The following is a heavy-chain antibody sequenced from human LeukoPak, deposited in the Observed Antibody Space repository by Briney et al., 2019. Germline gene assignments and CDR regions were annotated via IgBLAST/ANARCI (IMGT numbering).Heavy chain of an antibody. CDR2: IRSSGGVT. CDR1: GFTFSDYS. CDR3: ARDGVSLGPDFDY. J-gene: IGHJ4*02. Sequence: GGSLRLSCAVSGFTFSDYSMNWVRQAPGKGLEWVSYIRSSGGVTFYADSVKGRFTISRDNAKTSLYLQMNILRDEDTAVYYCARDGVSLGPDFDYWGQGTLVTVSS. D-gene: IGHD2-8*01. V-gene: IGHV3-48*02.